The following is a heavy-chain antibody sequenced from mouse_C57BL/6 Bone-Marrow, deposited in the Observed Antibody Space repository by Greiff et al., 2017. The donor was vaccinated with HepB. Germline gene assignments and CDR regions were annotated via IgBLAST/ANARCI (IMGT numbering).Heavy chain of an antibody. CDR3: ARESGYRRGY. Sequence: EVNVVESGGGLVKPGGSLKLSCAASGFTFSSYAMSWVRQTPEKRLEWVATISDGGRYTYYPDNVKGRFTISRDNAKNNLYLQMSHLKSEDTAMYYCARESGYRRGYWGQGTSVTVSS. CDR1: GFTFSSYA. CDR2: ISDGGRYT. J-gene: IGHJ4*01. D-gene: IGHD1-3*01. V-gene: IGHV5-4*01.